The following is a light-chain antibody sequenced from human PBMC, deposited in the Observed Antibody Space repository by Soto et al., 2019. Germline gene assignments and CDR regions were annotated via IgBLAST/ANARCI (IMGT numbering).Light chain of an antibody. CDR2: EVS. CDR1: SSDVGNYNY. V-gene: IGLV2-8*01. J-gene: IGLJ2*01. Sequence: QSALTQPPSASGSPGQSVTISCTGTSSDVGNYNYVSWYQQHPGKAPKLMIYEVSKRPSGVPDRFSGSKSGNTASLTGSGLQAVDEADYYCSAYAGTLVVFGGGTKLTVL. CDR3: SAYAGTLVV.